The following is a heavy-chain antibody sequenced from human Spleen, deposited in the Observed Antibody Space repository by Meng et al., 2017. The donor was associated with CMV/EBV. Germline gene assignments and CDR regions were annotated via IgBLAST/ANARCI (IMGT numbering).Heavy chain of an antibody. Sequence: GESLKISCAASGFTFSDYAIHWVRQAPGKGLEWVALVSYDGRNQHYADSVKGRFTISRDNSKDIMWLQMNSLRADDTSVYFCARGLSGGYFDMWGQGTMVTVSS. CDR3: ARGLSGGYFDM. V-gene: IGHV3-30*04. D-gene: IGHD1-26*01. CDR2: VSYDGRNQ. CDR1: GFTFSDYA. J-gene: IGHJ3*02.